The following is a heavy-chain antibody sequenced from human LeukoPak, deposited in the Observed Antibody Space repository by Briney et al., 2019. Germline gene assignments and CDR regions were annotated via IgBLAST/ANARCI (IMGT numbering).Heavy chain of an antibody. Sequence: SEALSLTCAVSGGSFSNYYWSWVRQPPGKGLEWIGYIYYSGTTNYNPSLKSRVTISVDTANNQFSLKLNSVTAADTAVYYCARGVYIAAAQYGYWGQGTLVTVSS. CDR3: ARGVYIAAAQYGY. V-gene: IGHV4-59*01. D-gene: IGHD6-13*01. CDR2: IYYSGTT. CDR1: GGSFSNYY. J-gene: IGHJ4*02.